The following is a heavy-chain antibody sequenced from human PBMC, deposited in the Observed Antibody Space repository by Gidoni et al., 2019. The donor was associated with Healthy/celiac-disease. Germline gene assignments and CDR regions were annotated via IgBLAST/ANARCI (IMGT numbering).Heavy chain of an antibody. V-gene: IGHV4-39*01. Sequence: QLQLQESGPGLVKPSETLSLTCTVSGGSISSSSYYWGWIRHPPGKGLEWIGSIYYSGSTYYNPSLKSRVTISVDTSKNQFSLKLSSVTAADTAVYYCASAGGGSYFGAARGWFDPWGQGTLVTVSS. CDR2: IYYSGST. CDR3: ASAGGGSYFGAARGWFDP. J-gene: IGHJ5*02. CDR1: GGSISSSSYY. D-gene: IGHD1-26*01.